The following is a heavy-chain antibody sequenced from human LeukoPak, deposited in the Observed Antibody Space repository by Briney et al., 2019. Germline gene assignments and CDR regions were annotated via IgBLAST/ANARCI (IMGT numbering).Heavy chain of an antibody. CDR1: GYTFTGYY. V-gene: IGHV1-2*04. J-gene: IGHJ4*02. CDR2: INPNSGGT. CDR3: ARGDCSGWPY. Sequence: ASVKVSCKASGYTFTGYYMHWVRQAPGQGLEWMGWINPNSGGTNYAQKFQRWVTMTRDTSISTAYMELSRLRSDDTAVYYCARGDCSGWPYWGQGTLVTVSS. D-gene: IGHD6-19*01.